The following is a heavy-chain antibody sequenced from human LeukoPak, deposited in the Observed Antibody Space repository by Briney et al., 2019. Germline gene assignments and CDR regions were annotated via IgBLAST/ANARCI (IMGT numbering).Heavy chain of an antibody. Sequence: GGSLRLSCAASRFTFSNYWMSWVRQAPGKGLEWVANIKQDGSEKDYVDSVKGRFTISRDNAKNSLYLQMNSLRAEDTAVYYCARDYGGSSPFDYWGQGTLVTVSS. CDR2: IKQDGSEK. V-gene: IGHV3-7*01. CDR1: RFTFSNYW. CDR3: ARDYGGSSPFDY. D-gene: IGHD4-23*01. J-gene: IGHJ4*02.